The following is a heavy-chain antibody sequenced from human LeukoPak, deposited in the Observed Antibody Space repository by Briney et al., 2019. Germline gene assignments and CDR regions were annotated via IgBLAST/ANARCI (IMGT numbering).Heavy chain of an antibody. J-gene: IGHJ6*03. CDR3: ARDLWELLPSGFYYYYYMDV. D-gene: IGHD1-26*01. V-gene: IGHV1-8*01. CDR2: MNPNSGNT. Sequence: RASVKVSCKASGYTFTSYDINWVRQATGQGLEWMGWMNPNSGNTGYAQKFQGRVTMTRNTSISTAYMELSSLRSEDTAVYYCARDLWELLPSGFYYYYYMDVWGKGTTVTVSS. CDR1: GYTFTSYD.